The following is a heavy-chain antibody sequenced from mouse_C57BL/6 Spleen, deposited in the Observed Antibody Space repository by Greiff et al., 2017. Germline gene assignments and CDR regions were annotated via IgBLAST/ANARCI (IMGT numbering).Heavy chain of an antibody. V-gene: IGHV14-4*01. J-gene: IGHJ2*01. CDR3: TTLTGTSYFDY. D-gene: IGHD4-1*01. CDR2: IDPENGDT. Sequence: EVMLVESGAELVRPGASVKLSCTASGFNIKDDYMHWVKQRPEQGLEWIGWIDPENGDTEYASKFQGKATITADTSSNTAYLQLSSLTSEDTAVYYCTTLTGTSYFDYWGQGTTLTVSS. CDR1: GFNIKDDY.